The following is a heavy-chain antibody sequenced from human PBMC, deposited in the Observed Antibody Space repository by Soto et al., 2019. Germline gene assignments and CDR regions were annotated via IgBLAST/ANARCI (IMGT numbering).Heavy chain of an antibody. V-gene: IGHV3-23*01. CDR1: AFTFSSYA. J-gene: IGHJ4*02. Sequence: PGGSLRLSCAASAFTFSSYAMSWVRQAPGKGLEWVSFISNSGGTTYYADSVRGRFTISRDNSKNTLFLQMNSLRVEDTAVYYCAKLASGSYYTVVDWGQGXLVTVYS. D-gene: IGHD3-10*01. CDR2: ISNSGGTT. CDR3: AKLASGSYYTVVD.